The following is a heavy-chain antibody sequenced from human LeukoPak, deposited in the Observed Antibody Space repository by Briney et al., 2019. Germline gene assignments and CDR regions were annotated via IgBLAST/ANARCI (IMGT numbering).Heavy chain of an antibody. CDR3: ARGFYDFWSGYYLYYYYYYMDV. CDR1: GFTFSDYY. D-gene: IGHD3-3*01. J-gene: IGHJ6*03. CDR2: ISSSGSTI. V-gene: IGHV3-11*01. Sequence: GGSLRLSCAASGFTFSDYYMSWIRQAPGKGLEWVSYISSSGSTIYYADSVKGRFTISRDNAKNSLYLQMNSLRAEDTAVYYCARGFYDFWSGYYLYYYYYYMDVWGKGTTVTVSS.